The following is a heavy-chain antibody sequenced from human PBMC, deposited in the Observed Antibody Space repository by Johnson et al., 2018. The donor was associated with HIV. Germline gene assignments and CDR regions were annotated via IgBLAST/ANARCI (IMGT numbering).Heavy chain of an antibody. CDR2: IYSGGST. J-gene: IGHJ3*02. CDR3: VSVVRMPFSRYWKAFHI. D-gene: IGHD1-1*01. CDR1: GFTFDNYA. V-gene: IGHV3-9*03. Sequence: LVESGGGLVQPGRSLRLSCAASGFTFDNYAMHWIRQAPGKGLEWVSVIYSGGSTYHADSVNGRFIISRDNAKNSLFLQMNSLRAGDMALYYCVSVVRMPFSRYWKAFHIWGQGTLVSVSS.